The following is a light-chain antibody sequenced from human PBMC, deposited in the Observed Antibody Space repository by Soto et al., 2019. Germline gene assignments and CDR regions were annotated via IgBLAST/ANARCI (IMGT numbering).Light chain of an antibody. V-gene: IGLV2-23*01. Sequence: QSALTQPASVSGSPGQSITISCTGTSSDVGSYNLVSWYQQHPGKAPKVMIYEGSKRRSGVSNRFSGSKSGNTASLTISGLQAEDEADYYCCSYAGSSTYVFGTGTKLTVL. CDR1: SSDVGSYNL. CDR2: EGS. J-gene: IGLJ1*01. CDR3: CSYAGSSTYV.